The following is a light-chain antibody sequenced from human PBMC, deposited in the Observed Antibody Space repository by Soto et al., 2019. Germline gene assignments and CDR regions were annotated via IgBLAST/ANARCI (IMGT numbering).Light chain of an antibody. CDR3: QHYGTSAL. J-gene: IGKJ3*01. CDR1: QSVSSSY. CDR2: DAS. Sequence: EIVLTQAPGTLSLSPGERATLSCRASQSVSSSYLAWYQQKPGQAPSLLIYDASRATGIPYRFSGIGSGTDFTLTITRLEPEDFAVYSFQHYGTSALFGPGTKVDI. V-gene: IGKV3-20*01.